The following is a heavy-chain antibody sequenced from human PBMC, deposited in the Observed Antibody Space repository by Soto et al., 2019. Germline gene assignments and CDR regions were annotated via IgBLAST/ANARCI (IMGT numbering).Heavy chain of an antibody. V-gene: IGHV4-34*01. Sequence: QVQLHQWGAGLLNPSETLSLTCAVSGGAFIDYSWSWIRQFPGRGLEWIGEITHSGSTNYNPSLKSRIAMSVDTSKRQFSLKMSSVTAADTAVYYCARDGIHLRYGMEVWGPGTTVTVAS. CDR1: GGAFIDYS. CDR2: ITHSGST. J-gene: IGHJ6*02. CDR3: ARDGIHLRYGMEV. D-gene: IGHD5-18*01.